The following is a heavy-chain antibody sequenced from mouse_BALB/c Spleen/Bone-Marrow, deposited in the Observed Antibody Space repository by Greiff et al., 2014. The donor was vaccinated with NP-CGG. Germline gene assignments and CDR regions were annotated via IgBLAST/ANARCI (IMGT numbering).Heavy chain of an antibody. V-gene: IGHV2-9*02. J-gene: IGHJ1*01. CDR2: IWAGGST. D-gene: IGHD2-3*01. Sequence: VMLVESGPGLVAPSQSLSITCTVSGFSLTSYGVHWVRQPPGKGLEWLRVIWAGGSTNYNSALMSRLSISKDNSKSQVFLKMNSLQTDDTAMYYWARVYLWYFDVWGAGTTVTVSS. CDR1: GFSLTSYG. CDR3: ARVYLWYFDV.